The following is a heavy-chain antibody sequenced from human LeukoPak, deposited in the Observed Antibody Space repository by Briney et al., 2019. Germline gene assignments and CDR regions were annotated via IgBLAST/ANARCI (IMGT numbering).Heavy chain of an antibody. CDR2: INPNSGGT. J-gene: IGHJ1*01. CDR1: GYTFTGCY. Sequence: ASVKVSCKASGYTFTGCYMHWVRQAPGQGLEWMGWINPNSGGTNFAQKFQGRVTLTRDTSINTAYMELSSLRSDDTAVYYCARAKLDDCGGVCDQYFQHRGQGTLVTVSS. V-gene: IGHV1-2*02. CDR3: ARAKLDDCGGVCDQYFQH. D-gene: IGHD2-21*02.